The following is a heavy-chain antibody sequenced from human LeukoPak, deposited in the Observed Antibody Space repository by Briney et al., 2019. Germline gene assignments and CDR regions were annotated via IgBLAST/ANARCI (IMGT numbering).Heavy chain of an antibody. CDR2: IYYSGST. D-gene: IGHD3/OR15-3a*01. Sequence: PSETLSLTCTVSGYSISSGYYWGWIRQPPGKGLEWIGYIYYSGSTYYDPSLQSRLTISLDTSKNQFSLNLSSVTAADTAVYYCARDFRGGTGGLDYWGQGTLVTVSS. J-gene: IGHJ4*02. V-gene: IGHV4-30-4*08. CDR3: ARDFRGGTGGLDY. CDR1: GYSISSGYY.